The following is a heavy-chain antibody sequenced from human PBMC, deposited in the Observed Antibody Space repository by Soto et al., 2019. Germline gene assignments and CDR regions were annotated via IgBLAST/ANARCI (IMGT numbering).Heavy chain of an antibody. CDR2: INWNSETV. J-gene: IGHJ6*02. D-gene: IGHD5-12*01. CDR3: ARDQDLGGYDLRPMYGLDV. Sequence: PVGSLRLSCATSGFTFDDYAMHWVRQIPGKGLEWVSGINWNSETVGYADSVKGRFTISRDSAKNSLYLQMTTLRPEDTALYFCARDQDLGGYDLRPMYGLDVWGQGTTVTVSS. V-gene: IGHV3-9*01. CDR1: GFTFDDYA.